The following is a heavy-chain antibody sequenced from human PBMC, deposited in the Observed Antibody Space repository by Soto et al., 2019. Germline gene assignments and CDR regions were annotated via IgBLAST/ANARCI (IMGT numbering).Heavy chain of an antibody. V-gene: IGHV3-23*01. D-gene: IGHD1-26*01. CDR2: ISGSGGST. CDR3: AKYYYSNYYYGMDV. J-gene: IGHJ6*02. CDR1: GFTFSSHV. Sequence: GGSLRLSCAASGFTFSSHVMSWVRQAPGKGLEWVSAISGSGGSTYYADSVKGRFTISRDNSKNTLYLQMNSLRAEDTAVYYCAKYYYSNYYYGMDVWGQGTTVTVSS.